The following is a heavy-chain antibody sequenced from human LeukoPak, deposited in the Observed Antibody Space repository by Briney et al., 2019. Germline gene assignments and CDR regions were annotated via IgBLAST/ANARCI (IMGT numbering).Heavy chain of an antibody. CDR3: ARAADSSSWYHFDY. Sequence: QPGGSLRLSCAASGFTVSSNYMSSVRQAPGKGLEWVSVIYSGGSTYYADSVKGRFTISRDTSKNTLYLQMNSLRAEDTAVYYCARAADSSSWYHFDYWGQGTLVTVSS. CDR2: IYSGGST. CDR1: GFTVSSNY. V-gene: IGHV3-53*01. J-gene: IGHJ4*02. D-gene: IGHD6-13*01.